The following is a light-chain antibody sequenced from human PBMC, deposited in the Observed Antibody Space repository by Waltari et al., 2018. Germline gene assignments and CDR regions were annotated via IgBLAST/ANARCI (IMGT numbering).Light chain of an antibody. CDR3: QQYYSTVRT. J-gene: IGKJ1*01. Sequence: DIVMTQSPDSLAVSLGERATINCKSSQSVLYSSNNKDYLAWFQQKPGQPPKLLISWASTRESGVPDRFSGSGSGTDFTLTISSLQAEDVAVYYCQQYYSTVRTFGQGT. CDR2: WAS. CDR1: QSVLYSSNNKDY. V-gene: IGKV4-1*01.